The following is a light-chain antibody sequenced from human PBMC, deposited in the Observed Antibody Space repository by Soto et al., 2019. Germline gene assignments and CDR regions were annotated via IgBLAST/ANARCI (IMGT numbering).Light chain of an antibody. CDR1: QSVSSN. CDR2: GAS. Sequence: EIVMTQSPATLSLSPGERATLSCRASQSVSSNLAWYQQKPGQAPRLLIYGASTRATGIPARFSGSGSGTAFTLTISSLQSEDFAVYYCQQYNNWLSLTFGGGTKVEIK. CDR3: QQYNNWLSLT. J-gene: IGKJ4*01. V-gene: IGKV3-15*01.